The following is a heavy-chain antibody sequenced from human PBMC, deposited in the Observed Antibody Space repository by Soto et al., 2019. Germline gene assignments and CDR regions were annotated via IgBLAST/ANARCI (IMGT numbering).Heavy chain of an antibody. V-gene: IGHV3-30-3*01. CDR1: GFTFRDYS. CDR3: ARHYDIWGRLPDD. CDR2: ISYDGSTK. D-gene: IGHD3-9*01. Sequence: QVQLVESGGDMVQPGRCLRLSCVASGFTFRDYSMHWVRQAPGKGLEWLAVISYDGSTKYYADSVKGRFTVSRDNSKNTLYLQMDSLRAEDTAVYFCARHYDIWGRLPDDWGQGTLVTVSS. J-gene: IGHJ4*02.